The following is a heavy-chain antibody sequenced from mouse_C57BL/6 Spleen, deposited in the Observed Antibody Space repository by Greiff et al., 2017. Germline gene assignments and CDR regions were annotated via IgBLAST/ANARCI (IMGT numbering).Heavy chain of an antibody. CDR3: GGGYDSAY. CDR2: IYPRDGST. Sequence: QVQLKESGPELVKPGASVKLSCKASGYTFTSYDINWVKQRPGQGLEWIGWIYPRDGSTKYNEKFKGKATLTVDTSSSTAYMELHSLTSEDSAVYFCGGGYDSAYWGQGTLVTVSA. J-gene: IGHJ3*01. D-gene: IGHD2-2*01. CDR1: GYTFTSYD. V-gene: IGHV1-85*01.